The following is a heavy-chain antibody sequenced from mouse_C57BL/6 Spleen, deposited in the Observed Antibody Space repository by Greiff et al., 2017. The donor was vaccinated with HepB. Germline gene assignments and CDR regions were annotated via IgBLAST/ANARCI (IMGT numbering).Heavy chain of an antibody. CDR3: ARGAYDYLYMDY. V-gene: IGHV1-66*01. CDR2: IYPGSGNT. D-gene: IGHD2-4*01. CDR1: GYSFTSYY. J-gene: IGHJ4*01. Sequence: QVQLQQSGPELVKPGASVKISCKASGYSFTSYYIHWVKQRPGQGLEWIGWIYPGSGNTKYNEKFKGKATLTADTSSSTAYMQLSSLTSEDSAVYYCARGAYDYLYMDYWGQGTSVTVSS.